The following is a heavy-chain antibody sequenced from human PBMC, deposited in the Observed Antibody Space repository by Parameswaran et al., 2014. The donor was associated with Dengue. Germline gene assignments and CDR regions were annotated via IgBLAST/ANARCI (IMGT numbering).Heavy chain of an antibody. J-gene: IGHJ4*02. D-gene: IGHD4-17*01. CDR3: AKALNGDDRSDY. CDR2: ISWNSGSI. V-gene: IGHV3-9*01. CDR1: GFTFDDYA. Sequence: QAGGSLRLSYAASGFTFDDYAMHWVRQAPGKGLEWVSGISWNSGSIGYADSVKGRFTISRDNAKNSLYLQMNSLRAEDTALYYCAKALNGDDRSDYWGQGTLVTVSS.